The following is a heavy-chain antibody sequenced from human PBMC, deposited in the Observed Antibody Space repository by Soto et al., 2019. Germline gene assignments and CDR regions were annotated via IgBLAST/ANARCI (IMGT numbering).Heavy chain of an antibody. CDR2: ISTDNTHR. CDR3: ATYHPFQY. V-gene: IGHV1-18*01. D-gene: IGHD2-21*01. J-gene: IGHJ4*02. Sequence: ASVKVSCKASGYNFLTYGISWLRQAPGRGLEWMGWISTDNTHRNYAQNFQERVTMTTDTSTNTAYMELRSLRSDDTAIYYCATYHPFQYWGQGTLVTVSS. CDR1: GYNFLTYG.